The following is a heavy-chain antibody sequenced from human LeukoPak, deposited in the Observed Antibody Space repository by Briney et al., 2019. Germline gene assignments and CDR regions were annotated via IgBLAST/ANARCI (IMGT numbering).Heavy chain of an antibody. CDR2: ISGSGGST. J-gene: IGHJ4*02. CDR3: AKDSALRFLELGDY. Sequence: GGSLRLSCAASGFTFSSYAMSWVRQAPGKGLEWVSAISGSGGSTYYADSVKGRFTISRDNSKNTLYLQMNSLRAEDTAVYYCAKDSALRFLELGDYWGQGTLVTVSS. D-gene: IGHD3-3*01. V-gene: IGHV3-23*01. CDR1: GFTFSSYA.